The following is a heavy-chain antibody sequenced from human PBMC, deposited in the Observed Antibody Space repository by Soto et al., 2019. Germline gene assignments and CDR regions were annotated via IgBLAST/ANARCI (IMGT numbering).Heavy chain of an antibody. Sequence: ASVKVSCKASGGTFSSYAISWVRQAPGQGLEWMGGIIPIFGTANYAQKFQGRVTITADESTSTAYMELSSLRSEDTAVYYCARGYSGTIFGVVTPDYYYGMDVWGQGTTVTVSS. V-gene: IGHV1-69*13. J-gene: IGHJ6*02. D-gene: IGHD3-3*01. CDR2: IIPIFGTA. CDR1: GGTFSSYA. CDR3: ARGYSGTIFGVVTPDYYYGMDV.